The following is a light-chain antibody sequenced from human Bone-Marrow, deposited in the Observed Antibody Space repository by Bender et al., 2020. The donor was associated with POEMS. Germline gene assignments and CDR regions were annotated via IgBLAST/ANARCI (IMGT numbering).Light chain of an antibody. Sequence: QSALTQPPSASGSPGQSVTISCTGTSSDVGGYDYVSWYQQHPGKAPKLMIYDVNKRPSGVSNRFSGSKSGNTASLTISGLQAEDEADYYCCSYAGSSTFVFGGGTKLTVL. CDR1: SSDVGGYDY. CDR3: CSYAGSSTFV. J-gene: IGLJ2*01. CDR2: DVN. V-gene: IGLV2-23*02.